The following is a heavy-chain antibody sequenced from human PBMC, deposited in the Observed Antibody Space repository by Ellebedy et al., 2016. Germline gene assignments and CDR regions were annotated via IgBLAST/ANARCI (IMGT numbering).Heavy chain of an antibody. J-gene: IGHJ4*02. CDR1: GFTLSTYW. D-gene: IGHD3-22*01. CDR3: ARDKIEGPTHFDY. CDR2: IEQDGSQK. Sequence: GGSLRLSCAASGFTLSTYWMSWVRQAPGKGLEWVANIEQDGSQKNYGGSVAGRFTISRDNPKNSLYLQMNSLRVEDTAVYYCARDKIEGPTHFDYWGQGILVTVSS. V-gene: IGHV3-7*01.